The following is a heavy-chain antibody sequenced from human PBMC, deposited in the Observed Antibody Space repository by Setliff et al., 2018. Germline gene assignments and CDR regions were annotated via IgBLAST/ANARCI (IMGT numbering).Heavy chain of an antibody. CDR3: ARMSGFQYIDV. D-gene: IGHD3-3*01. Sequence: TLSLTCTVSGDSMNSGSYYWSWIRQPAGKEMEWIGQIYTSWSTIYNPSLKSRVTISIDTSKNQFSLKLSSVTAADTAVYYCARMSGFQYIDVWGKGTTVTVSS. V-gene: IGHV4-61*09. CDR1: GDSMNSGSYY. J-gene: IGHJ6*03. CDR2: IYTSWST.